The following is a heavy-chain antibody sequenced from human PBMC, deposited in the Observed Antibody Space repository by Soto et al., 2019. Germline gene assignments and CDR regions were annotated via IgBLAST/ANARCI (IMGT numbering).Heavy chain of an antibody. V-gene: IGHV4-4*07. J-gene: IGHJ6*02. D-gene: IGHD1-26*01. CDR3: AREGASGFGMDV. CDR2: IYTSGST. CDR1: GGSVRSYY. Sequence: PSETLSLTCNVSGGSVRSYYWSWVRQPAGKPLEWIGRIYTSGSTNYNPSLKSRVSMSVDTSKNQFSLKMTSVTAADTAVYYCAREGASGFGMDVWSQGTTVTVSS.